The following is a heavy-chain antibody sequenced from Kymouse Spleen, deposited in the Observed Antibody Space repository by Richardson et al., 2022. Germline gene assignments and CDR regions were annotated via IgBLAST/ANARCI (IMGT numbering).Heavy chain of an antibody. V-gene: IGHV3-21*03. CDR1: GFTFSSYS. Sequence: EVQLVESGGGLVKPGGSLRLSCAASGFTFSSYSMNWVRQAPGKGLEWVSSISSSSSYIYYADSVKGRFTISRDNAKNSLYLQMNSLRAEDTAVYYCARDKVGATYYYYYGMDVWGQGTTVTVSS. CDR3: ARDKVGATYYYYYGMDV. J-gene: IGHJ6*02. D-gene: IGHD1-26*01. CDR2: ISSSSSYI.